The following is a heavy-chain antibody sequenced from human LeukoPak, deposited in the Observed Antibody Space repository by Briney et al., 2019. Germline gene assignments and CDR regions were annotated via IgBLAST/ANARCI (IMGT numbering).Heavy chain of an antibody. CDR3: ARGPTRYYFDC. J-gene: IGHJ4*02. D-gene: IGHD4-17*01. CDR2: IFYSGST. Sequence: SETLSLTCTVSGGSISSYYWSWIRQPPGKGLEWIGYIFYSGSTNYNPSLKSRVTISVDTSKNQFSLGLSSVTAADTAVYYCARGPTRYYFDCWGQGTLVTVSS. CDR1: GGSISSYY. V-gene: IGHV4-59*01.